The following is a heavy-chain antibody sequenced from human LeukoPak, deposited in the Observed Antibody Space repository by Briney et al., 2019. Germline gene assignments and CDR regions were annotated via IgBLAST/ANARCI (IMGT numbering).Heavy chain of an antibody. CDR1: EFTLVRYA. V-gene: IGHV3-48*04. Sequence: PGGSLRLSCAASEFTLVRYAMNWVRQAPGKALEWVSYIITSSFKIGYADSVKGRFTISRDNSKNSLYLQMDSLRPEDTAVYYCAKDLAGFSYGSTPLDSWGQGSLVTVAS. D-gene: IGHD5-18*01. CDR3: AKDLAGFSYGSTPLDS. CDR2: IITSSFKI. J-gene: IGHJ4*02.